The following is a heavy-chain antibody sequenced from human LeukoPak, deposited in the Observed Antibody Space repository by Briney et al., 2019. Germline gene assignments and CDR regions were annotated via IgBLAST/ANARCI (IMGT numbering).Heavy chain of an antibody. CDR1: GYTFISYD. CDR3: ALGYSSSWYVSGNYYYYMDV. V-gene: IGHV1-8*01. CDR2: MSPKSGNT. D-gene: IGHD6-13*01. J-gene: IGHJ6*03. Sequence: ASVTVSCKASGYTFISYDIDWVRQATGQGLEWKGWMSPKSGNTDYAQKFQGRVTMTRNTSISTAYMELSSLRSEDTAVYYCALGYSSSWYVSGNYYYYMDVWGKGTTVTISS.